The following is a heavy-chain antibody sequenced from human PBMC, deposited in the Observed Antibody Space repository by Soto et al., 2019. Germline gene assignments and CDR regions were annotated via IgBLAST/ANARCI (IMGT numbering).Heavy chain of an antibody. D-gene: IGHD2-15*01. CDR2: ISAYNGNT. V-gene: IGHV1-18*01. Sequence: GSVPVACKASGYTFTSYGVSWVRQATGQGLEWMGWISAYNGNTNYAQKLQGRVTMTTDTSTSTAYMELRSLRSDDTAVYYCARGYCSGGSCYLGFDYWGQGTLVTVSS. CDR3: ARGYCSGGSCYLGFDY. CDR1: GYTFTSYG. J-gene: IGHJ4*02.